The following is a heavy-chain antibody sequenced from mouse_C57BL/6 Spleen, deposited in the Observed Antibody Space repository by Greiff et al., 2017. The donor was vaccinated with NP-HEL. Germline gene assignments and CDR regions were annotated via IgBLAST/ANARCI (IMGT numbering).Heavy chain of an antibody. V-gene: IGHV5-4*03. CDR2: ISDGGSYT. CDR3: ASDTWSFPYYFDY. CDR1: GFTFSSYA. D-gene: IGHD2-10*02. J-gene: IGHJ2*01. Sequence: DVKLVESGGGLVKPGGSLKLSCAASGFTFSSYAMSWVRQTPEKRLEWVATISDGGSYTYYPDNVKGRFTISRDNAKNNLYLQMSHLKSVDTSMYYCASDTWSFPYYFDYWRQGTTLTVSS.